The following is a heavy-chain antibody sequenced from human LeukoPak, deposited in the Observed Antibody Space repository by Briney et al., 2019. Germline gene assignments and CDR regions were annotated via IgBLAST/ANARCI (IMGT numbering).Heavy chain of an antibody. V-gene: IGHV3-9*01. CDR3: AKDPTYYYGSGSLGYFDY. CDR1: GFTFDDYA. CDR2: ISWNSGSI. D-gene: IGHD3-10*01. J-gene: IGHJ4*02. Sequence: GGSLRLSCAASGFTFDDYAMHWVRQAPGKGLEWVSGISWNSGSIGYADSVKGRFTISRDNAKNSLYLQMNSLRAEDTALYYCAKDPTYYYGSGSLGYFDYWGQGTLVTVSS.